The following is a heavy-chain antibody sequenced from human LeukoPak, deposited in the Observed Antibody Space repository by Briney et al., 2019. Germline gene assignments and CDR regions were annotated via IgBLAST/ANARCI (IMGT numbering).Heavy chain of an antibody. CDR3: ARDRTPHYYGSGSYDFDY. CDR1: GFTFSSYA. CDR2: ISYDGSNK. Sequence: GGSLRLSCAASGFTFSSYAMHWVRQAPGKGPEWVAVISYDGSNKYYADSVKGRFTISRDNSKNTLYLQMNSLRAEDTAVYYCARDRTPHYYGSGSYDFDYWGQGTLVTVSS. D-gene: IGHD3-10*01. J-gene: IGHJ4*02. V-gene: IGHV3-30*04.